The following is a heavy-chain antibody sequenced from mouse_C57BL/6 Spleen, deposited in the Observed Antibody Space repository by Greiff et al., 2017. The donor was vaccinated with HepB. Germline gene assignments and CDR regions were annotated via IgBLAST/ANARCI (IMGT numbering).Heavy chain of an antibody. CDR3: TRKGYFDV. CDR2: IDPETGGT. V-gene: IGHV1-15*01. J-gene: IGHJ1*03. CDR1: GYTFTDYE. Sequence: VQPQQSGAELVRPGASVTLSCKASGYTFTDYEMHWVKQTPVHGLEWIGAIDPETGGTAYNQKFKGKAILTADKSSSTAYMELRSLTSEDSAVYYCTRKGYFDVWGTGTTVTVSS.